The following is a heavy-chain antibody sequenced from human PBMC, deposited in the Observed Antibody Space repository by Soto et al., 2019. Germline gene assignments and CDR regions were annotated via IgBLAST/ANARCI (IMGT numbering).Heavy chain of an antibody. CDR1: GGSISSYY. Sequence: SETLSLTCTVSGGSISSYYWSWIRQPPGKGLEWIGYIYYSGSTYYNPSLKSRVTISVDTSKNQFSLKLSSVTAADTAVYYCARDSGRQKAGPDYGMDVWGQGTTVTVSS. CDR2: IYYSGST. V-gene: IGHV4-59*12. CDR3: ARDSGRQKAGPDYGMDV. J-gene: IGHJ6*02. D-gene: IGHD1-26*01.